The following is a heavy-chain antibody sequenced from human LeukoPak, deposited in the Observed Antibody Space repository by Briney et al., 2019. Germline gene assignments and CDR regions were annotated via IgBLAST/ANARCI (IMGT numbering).Heavy chain of an antibody. J-gene: IGHJ4*02. CDR2: ISSSGSTI. CDR3: AREVDSDYYDSSGPYYFDY. V-gene: IGHV3-11*01. CDR1: GFTFSDYY. Sequence: GGSLRLSCAASGFTFSDYYMSWIRQAPGKGLEWVSYISSSGSTIYYADSVKGRFTISRDNAKNSLYLQMNSLRAEDTAVYYCAREVDSDYYDSSGPYYFDYWGQGTLVTVSS. D-gene: IGHD3-22*01.